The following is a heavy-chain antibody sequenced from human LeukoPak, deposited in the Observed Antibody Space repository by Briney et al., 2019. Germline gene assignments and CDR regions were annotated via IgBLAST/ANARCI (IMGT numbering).Heavy chain of an antibody. V-gene: IGHV3-23*01. CDR3: AKDMYSSGWTDAFDI. D-gene: IGHD6-19*01. CDR2: ISGSGGST. CDR1: GFTVSSNY. Sequence: GGSLRLSCAASGFTVSSNYMSWVRQAPGKGLEWVSVISGSGGSTNYADSVKGRFTISRDNSKNTLYLQMKSLRAEDTAGYYCAKDMYSSGWTDAFDIWGQGTMVTVSS. J-gene: IGHJ3*02.